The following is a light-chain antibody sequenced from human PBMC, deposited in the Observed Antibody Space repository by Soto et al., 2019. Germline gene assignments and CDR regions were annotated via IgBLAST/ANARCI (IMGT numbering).Light chain of an antibody. J-gene: IGKJ4*01. CDR2: KAS. Sequence: DTQITQSPSTLSASVGDRVTITCRASESISSWLAWYQHKPGKAPNLLIYKASSLESGVPSRFSGSGSGTEFTLTVSSLQPDDFATYYCQQYDSYPLTFGGGTKVELK. V-gene: IGKV1-5*03. CDR3: QQYDSYPLT. CDR1: ESISSW.